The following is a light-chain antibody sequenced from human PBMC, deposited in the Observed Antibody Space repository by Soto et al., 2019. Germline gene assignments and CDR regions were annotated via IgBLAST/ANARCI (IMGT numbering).Light chain of an antibody. CDR2: GTS. V-gene: IGKV3-20*01. CDR1: QSVSSSY. Sequence: EIVLTQSPDTLSLSPGERATVSCRASQSVSSSYLAWYQQRPGQAPRLLISGTSSRAPGIPDRFSGSGSGTDFTLSISRLEPEDFAVYYCQHYGRSPGLFTFGPGTKVDIK. CDR3: QHYGRSPGLFT. J-gene: IGKJ3*01.